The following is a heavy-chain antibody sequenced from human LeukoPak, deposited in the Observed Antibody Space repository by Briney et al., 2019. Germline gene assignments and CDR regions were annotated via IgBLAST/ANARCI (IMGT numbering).Heavy chain of an antibody. D-gene: IGHD2-2*02. V-gene: IGHV3-30*02. J-gene: IGHJ4*02. Sequence: GGSLRLSCAASGFTFSSYGMHWVRQAPGKGLEWVAFIRYDGSNKYYADSVKGRFTISRDNSENTLYLQMNSLRAEDTAVYYCAKSIVVVPAAIPDYWGQGTLVTVSS. CDR1: GFTFSSYG. CDR3: AKSIVVVPAAIPDY. CDR2: IRYDGSNK.